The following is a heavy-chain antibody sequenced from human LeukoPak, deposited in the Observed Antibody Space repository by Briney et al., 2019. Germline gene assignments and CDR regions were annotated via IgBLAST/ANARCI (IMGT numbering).Heavy chain of an antibody. J-gene: IGHJ4*02. CDR3: ARQGGGIDESWFGELTVDY. Sequence: ASVKVSCKASGYTFTSYYMHWVRQAPGQGLERMGIINPSGGSTSYAQKFQGRVTMTRDTSTSTVYMELSSLRSEDTAVYYCARQGGGIDESWFGELTVDYWGQGTLVTVSS. CDR1: GYTFTSYY. CDR2: INPSGGST. V-gene: IGHV1-46*01. D-gene: IGHD3-10*01.